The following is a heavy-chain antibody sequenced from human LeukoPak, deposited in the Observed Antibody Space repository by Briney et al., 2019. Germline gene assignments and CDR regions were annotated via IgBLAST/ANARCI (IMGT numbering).Heavy chain of an antibody. J-gene: IGHJ4*02. Sequence: PGGSLRLSCAASGFTFSSYSMNWVRQAPGKGLEWVSSISSSSSYIYYADSVKGRFTISRDNAKNSLYLQMNSLRAEATAVYYCAREDSSGYYRPDYWGQGTLVTVSS. CDR3: AREDSSGYYRPDY. D-gene: IGHD3-22*01. CDR1: GFTFSSYS. V-gene: IGHV3-21*01. CDR2: ISSSSSYI.